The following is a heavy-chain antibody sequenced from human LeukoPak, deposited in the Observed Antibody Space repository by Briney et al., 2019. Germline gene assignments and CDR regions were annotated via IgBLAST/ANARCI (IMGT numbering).Heavy chain of an antibody. J-gene: IGHJ4*02. V-gene: IGHV4-59*08. CDR1: GGSISSYY. CDR2: IYYSGST. Sequence: SETLSLTCTVSGGSISSYYWSWIRQPPGKGLEWIGYIYYSGSTNYNPSLKSRVTISVDTSKNQFSLKLSSVTAADTAVYYCARMRDIVVVPAAYFDYWGQGTLVTDSS. D-gene: IGHD2-2*01. CDR3: ARMRDIVVVPAAYFDY.